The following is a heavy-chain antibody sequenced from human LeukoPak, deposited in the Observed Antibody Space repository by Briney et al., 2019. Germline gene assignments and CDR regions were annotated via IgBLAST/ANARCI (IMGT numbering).Heavy chain of an antibody. V-gene: IGHV3-23*01. J-gene: IGHJ4*02. CDR1: GFTFSSYA. CDR2: ISGSGGST. CDR3: ANFYGDYGLDYFDY. D-gene: IGHD4-17*01. Sequence: GGSLRLSCAASGFTFSSYAMSWVRQAPGKGLEWVSAISGSGGSTYYADSVKGRFTISRDNSKNTLYLQTNSLRAEDTAVYYCANFYGDYGLDYFDYWGQGTLVTVSS.